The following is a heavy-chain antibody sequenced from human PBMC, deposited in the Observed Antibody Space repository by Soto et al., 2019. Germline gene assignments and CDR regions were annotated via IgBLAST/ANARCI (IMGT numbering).Heavy chain of an antibody. V-gene: IGHV3-23*01. CDR2: ISGITARGETT. CDR1: GFTFTTYA. CDR3: VKDPDDGTSTKFDS. J-gene: IGHJ4*02. D-gene: IGHD1-26*01. Sequence: EVQLLQSGGGLVQPGGSLRLSCAASGFTFTTYAMTWVRQAPGKGLEWVSTISGITARGETTHYEDSVRGRFTISRDNYKHTLLLQMTYLIAEDAAIYCGVKDPDDGTSTKFDSWGQGALVTVSA.